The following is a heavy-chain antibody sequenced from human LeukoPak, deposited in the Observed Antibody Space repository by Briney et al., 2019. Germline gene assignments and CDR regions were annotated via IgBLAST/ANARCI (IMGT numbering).Heavy chain of an antibody. V-gene: IGHV1-2*06. CDR1: GYTFTGYY. CDR3: ARDYDSSGYYYFDY. J-gene: IGHJ4*02. Sequence: ASVKVSCKASGYTFTGYYIHWVRQAPGQGLEWMGRINPNSGGTNYAQKFQGRVTMTRDTSISTAYMELSRLRSDDTAVYSCARDYDSSGYYYFDYWGQGTPVTVSS. CDR2: INPNSGGT. D-gene: IGHD3-22*01.